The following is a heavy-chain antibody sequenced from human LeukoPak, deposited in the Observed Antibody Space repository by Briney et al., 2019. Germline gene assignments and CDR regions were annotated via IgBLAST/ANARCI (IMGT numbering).Heavy chain of an antibody. CDR3: ARVMDRPFSNPYGMDV. CDR1: GFTFRSHA. J-gene: IGHJ6*02. V-gene: IGHV3-23*01. CDR2: IYENGGTT. Sequence: GGSLRLSCVGSGFTFRSHAMSWVRQAPEKGLEFVSGIYENGGTTYYADSVKGRFTISRDNAKNSLYLQMNSLRDEDTAVYYCARVMDRPFSNPYGMDVWGQGTTVTVS. D-gene: IGHD4-11*01.